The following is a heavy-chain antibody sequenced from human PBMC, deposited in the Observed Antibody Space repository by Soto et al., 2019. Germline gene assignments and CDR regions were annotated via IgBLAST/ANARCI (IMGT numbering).Heavy chain of an antibody. V-gene: IGHV4-4*02. J-gene: IGHJ5*01. D-gene: IGHD4-17*01. CDR3: ERQGDYCVDS. CDR2: IYQNGNT. CDR1: SGSISGRNW. Sequence: QVQLQESGPGLVQPSGTLSLTCTVSSGSISGRNWWGWVRQPPGKGLEWVGEIYQNGNTNFNPSLKSRVTMSMDTSKNRFSLTLSSVTAADTAVYYCERQGDYCVDSWGQGTLVTVSS.